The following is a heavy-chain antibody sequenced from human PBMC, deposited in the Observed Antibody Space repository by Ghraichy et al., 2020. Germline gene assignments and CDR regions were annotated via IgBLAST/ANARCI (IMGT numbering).Heavy chain of an antibody. V-gene: IGHV4-59*01. D-gene: IGHD3-9*01. CDR2: IYYSGST. CDR1: GGSLSSYY. CDR3: AREDILTGSSDY. Sequence: SETRSLTCTVSGGSLSSYYWSWIRQPPGKGLEWIGNIYYSGSTNYNPSLKSRVTISVDTSKNQFSLKLSSVTAADTAVYYCAREDILTGSSDYWGQGTLVTVSS. J-gene: IGHJ4*02.